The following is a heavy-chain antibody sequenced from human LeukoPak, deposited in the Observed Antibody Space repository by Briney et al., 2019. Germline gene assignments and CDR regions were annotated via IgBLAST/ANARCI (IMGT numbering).Heavy chain of an antibody. CDR1: GYTFTSYY. V-gene: IGHV1-46*01. D-gene: IGHD2-21*01. CDR2: INPSGGST. J-gene: IGHJ3*02. CDR3: RVVIHDAFDI. Sequence: ASVKVSCKASGYTFTSYYMHWVRQAPGQGLEWMGIINPSGGSTSYAQKFQGRVTMTRDMSTSTVYMELSSLRSEDTAVYYCRVVIHDAFDIWGQGTMVTVSS.